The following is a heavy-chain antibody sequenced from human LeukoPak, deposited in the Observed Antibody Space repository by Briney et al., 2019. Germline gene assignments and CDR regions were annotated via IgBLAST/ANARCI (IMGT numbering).Heavy chain of an antibody. D-gene: IGHD5-12*01. CDR3: ARGVVATIRYNWFDP. J-gene: IGHJ5*02. CDR2: INPSGGST. CDR1: GYTFTSYY. Sequence: GASVKVSCKASGYTFTSYYMHWVRQAPGQGLEWMGIINPSGGSTSYAQKFQGRVTMTRDTSISTAYMELSRLRSDDTAVYYCARGVVATIRYNWFDPWGQGTLVTVSS. V-gene: IGHV1-46*01.